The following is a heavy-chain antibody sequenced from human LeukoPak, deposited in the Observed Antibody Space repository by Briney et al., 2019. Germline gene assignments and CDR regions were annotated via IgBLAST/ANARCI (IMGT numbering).Heavy chain of an antibody. Sequence: SVKVSCKASEGTFSSYGISWVRQAPGQGLEWMGRIIPIFGTANYAQKFQGRVTITTDESTSTAYMELSSLRSEDTAVYYCARDDSSGYYYLGYWGQGTLVTVSS. J-gene: IGHJ4*02. V-gene: IGHV1-69*05. CDR2: IIPIFGTA. CDR1: EGTFSSYG. CDR3: ARDDSSGYYYLGY. D-gene: IGHD3-22*01.